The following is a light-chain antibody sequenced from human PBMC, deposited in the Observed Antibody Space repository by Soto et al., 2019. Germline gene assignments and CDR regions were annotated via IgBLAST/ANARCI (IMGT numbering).Light chain of an antibody. CDR3: QQYNKWPLT. V-gene: IGKV3D-15*01. CDR2: EAS. Sequence: EVVMTQSPATLSVSPGERATLSCRASQSVNSNLAWYQLKPGQAPRLLIYEASTRATGTPARFSGSGSGTSLHLTISSQQSEDFAVYYCQQYNKWPLTFAGGTKL. J-gene: IGKJ4*01. CDR1: QSVNSN.